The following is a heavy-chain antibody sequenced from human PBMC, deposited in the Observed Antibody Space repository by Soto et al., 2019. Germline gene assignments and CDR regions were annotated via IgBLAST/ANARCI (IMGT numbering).Heavy chain of an antibody. Sequence: SVKVSCKASGGTFSSYTISWVRQAPGQRLEWMGRIIPILGIANYAQKFQGRVTITTDKSTSTAYMELSSLRSEDTAVYYCARARKAWNWFDPWGQGTLVTVSS. V-gene: IGHV1-69*02. CDR3: ARARKAWNWFDP. CDR1: GGTFSSYT. D-gene: IGHD2-21*01. J-gene: IGHJ5*02. CDR2: IIPILGIA.